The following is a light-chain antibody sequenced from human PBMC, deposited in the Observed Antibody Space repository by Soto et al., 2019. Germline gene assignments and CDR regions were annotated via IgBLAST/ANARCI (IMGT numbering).Light chain of an antibody. CDR3: QQSYSTPIT. J-gene: IGKJ3*01. Sequence: DIQMTQSPSSLSASVGDRVTITCRASQSISSYINWYQQKPGKAPKLLIYAASSLQSGVPSRFSGSGSVTDFILTISSLQPEDFANYYCQQSYSTPITFGPGIKVDIK. CDR2: AAS. V-gene: IGKV1-39*01. CDR1: QSISSY.